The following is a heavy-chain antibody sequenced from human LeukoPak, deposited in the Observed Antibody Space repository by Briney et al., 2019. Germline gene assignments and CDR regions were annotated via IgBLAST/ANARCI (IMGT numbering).Heavy chain of an antibody. CDR2: ISSDGNNK. J-gene: IGHJ4*02. D-gene: IGHD3-9*01. CDR3: ARDQDNYDIVTGCFDY. V-gene: IGHV3-30*03. CDR1: GFTFSSYE. Sequence: HPGGSLRLSCAASGFTFSSYEMNWVRQAPGKGLEWVAIISSDGNNKYYSDSVKGRFTISRDNSKNTLSLQMNSLRAEDTAVYYCARDQDNYDIVTGCFDYWGQGTLVTVSS.